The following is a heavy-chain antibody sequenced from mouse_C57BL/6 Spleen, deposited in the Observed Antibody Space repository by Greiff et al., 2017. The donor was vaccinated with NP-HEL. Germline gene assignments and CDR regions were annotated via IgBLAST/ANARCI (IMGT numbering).Heavy chain of an antibody. CDR3: ARWDGPWFAY. Sequence: EVQLQQSGPELVKPGASVKISCKASGYTFTDYYMNWVKQSHGKSLEWIGDINPKNGGTSYNQKFKGKATLTVDKSSSTAYMELRSLTSEDSAVYYCARWDGPWFAYWGQGTLVTVSA. D-gene: IGHD2-3*01. CDR1: GYTFTDYY. V-gene: IGHV1-26*01. J-gene: IGHJ3*01. CDR2: INPKNGGT.